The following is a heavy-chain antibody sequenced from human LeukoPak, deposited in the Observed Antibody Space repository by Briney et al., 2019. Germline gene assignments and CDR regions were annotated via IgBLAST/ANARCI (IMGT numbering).Heavy chain of an antibody. CDR3: TRDRYSSSWLNWFDP. CDR2: IRSKAYGGTT. J-gene: IGHJ5*02. Sequence: PGGSLRLSCTASGFTFCDYAMSWVRQAPGKGLEWVGFIRSKAYGGTTEYAASVKGRFTISRDDSESIAYLQMNSLKTEDTAVYYCTRDRYSSSWLNWFDPWGQGTLVTVSS. D-gene: IGHD6-13*01. V-gene: IGHV3-49*04. CDR1: GFTFCDYA.